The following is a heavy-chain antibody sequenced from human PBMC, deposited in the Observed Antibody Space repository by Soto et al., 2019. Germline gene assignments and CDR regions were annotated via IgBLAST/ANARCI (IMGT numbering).Heavy chain of an antibody. J-gene: IGHJ4*02. CDR3: ARLKSGDPTYSYYFDY. Sequence: QLQLQESGPGLVKPSETLSLTCTVSGGSISSSSYYWGWIRQPPGKGLEWIGSIYYSGSTYYNPSLKSRVTISVDTSKNQFSLKLSSVTAADTAVYYCARLKSGDPTYSYYFDYWGQGTLVTVSS. V-gene: IGHV4-39*01. CDR1: GGSISSSSYY. CDR2: IYYSGST. D-gene: IGHD6-13*01.